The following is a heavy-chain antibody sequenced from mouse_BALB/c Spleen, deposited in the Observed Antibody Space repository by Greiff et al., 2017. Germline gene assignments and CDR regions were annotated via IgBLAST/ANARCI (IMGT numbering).Heavy chain of an antibody. CDR2: ISSGSSTI. Sequence: EVKLVESGGGLVQPGGSRKLSCAASGFTFSSFGMYWVRQAPEKGLEWVAYISSGSSTIYYADTVKGRFTISRDNPKNTLFLQMTSLRSEDTAMYYCASLYGNAMDYWGQGTSVTVSS. CDR3: ASLYGNAMDY. J-gene: IGHJ4*01. CDR1: GFTFSSFG. D-gene: IGHD2-1*01. V-gene: IGHV5-17*02.